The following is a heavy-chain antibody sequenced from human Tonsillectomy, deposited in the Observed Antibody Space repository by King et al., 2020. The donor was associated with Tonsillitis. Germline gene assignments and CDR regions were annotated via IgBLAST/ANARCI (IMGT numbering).Heavy chain of an antibody. D-gene: IGHD1-26*01. Sequence: QLQESGPGLVKPSETLSLTCAVSGYSISSGYYWGWIRPPPGKGLEWIGSIYPSGSTYYNPSLKSRVTISVDTSKNQFSLKLSSVTAADTAVYYCARGVGGSYYFDYWGQGTLVTVSS. CDR2: IYPSGST. V-gene: IGHV4-38-2*01. CDR1: GYSISSGYY. CDR3: ARGVGGSYYFDY. J-gene: IGHJ4*02.